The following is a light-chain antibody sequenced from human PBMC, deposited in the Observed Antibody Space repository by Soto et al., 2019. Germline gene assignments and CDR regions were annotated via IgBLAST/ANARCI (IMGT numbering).Light chain of an antibody. CDR1: SSDVGGYNY. CDR2: EVN. CDR3: SSYTRSSTLVV. Sequence: QSALTQPASVSGSPGQSITISCTGTSSDVGGYNYVSWYQQHPGKAPKLMIYEVNNRPSGVSTRFSASKSGNTASLTIAGLQADDEADYYCSSYTRSSTLVVFGGGTKVTVL. J-gene: IGLJ2*01. V-gene: IGLV2-14*01.